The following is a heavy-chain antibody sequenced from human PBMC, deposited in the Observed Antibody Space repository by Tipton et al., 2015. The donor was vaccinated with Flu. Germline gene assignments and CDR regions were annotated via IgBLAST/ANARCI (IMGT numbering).Heavy chain of an antibody. J-gene: IGHJ5*02. Sequence: QLVQSGAEVKKPGSSVKVSCKASGGTFSSYAISWVRQAPGQGLEWMGGIIPIFGTANYAQKFQGRVTITADESTSTAYMELSSLRSEDTAVYYCARGCYDILTGYSPYNWFDPWGQGTLVTVSS. V-gene: IGHV1-69*01. CDR2: IIPIFGTA. CDR1: GGTFSSYA. CDR3: ARGCYDILTGYSPYNWFDP. D-gene: IGHD3-9*01.